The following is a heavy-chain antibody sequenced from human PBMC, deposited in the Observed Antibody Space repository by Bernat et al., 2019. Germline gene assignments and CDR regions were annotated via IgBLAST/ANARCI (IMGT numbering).Heavy chain of an antibody. J-gene: IGHJ4*02. CDR3: AKLYSSGSSVDY. Sequence: VQLVESGGGLVQPGGSLRLSCAASGFTFSSYGMHWVRQAPGKGLEWVAVISYDGSNKYYADSVNGRFTISRDNSKNTLYLQMNSLGAEDTAVYYCAKLYSSGSSVDYWGQGTLVTVSS. CDR2: ISYDGSNK. D-gene: IGHD6-19*01. V-gene: IGHV3-30*18. CDR1: GFTFSSYG.